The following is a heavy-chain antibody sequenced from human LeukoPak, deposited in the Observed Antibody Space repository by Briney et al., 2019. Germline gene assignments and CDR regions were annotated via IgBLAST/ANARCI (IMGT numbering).Heavy chain of an antibody. CDR1: GYTFTSYY. J-gene: IGHJ3*02. CDR3: ASRSHWEAFDI. Sequence: ASVKVSCKASGYTFTSYYMHWVRQAPGQGLEWMGIINPSGGSTSYAQKFQGRVTMTRDTSTSTVYMELSSLRSEDTAVYSCASRSHWEAFDIWGQGTMVTVSS. CDR2: INPSGGST. V-gene: IGHV1-46*01. D-gene: IGHD1-26*01.